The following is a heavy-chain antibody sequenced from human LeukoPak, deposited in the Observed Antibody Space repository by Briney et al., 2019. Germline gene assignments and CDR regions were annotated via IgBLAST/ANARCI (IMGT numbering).Heavy chain of an antibody. CDR1: GFTFNNYA. J-gene: IGHJ4*02. V-gene: IGHV3-23*01. Sequence: PGGSLRLSCAASGFTFNNYAMSWVRQAPGKGLEWVSGIRGSGDTTYYADSVKGRFTISRDNSKNTLYLQMNSLRVEDTAGYYCAKVRGVISPFEYWGQGTLVTVSS. CDR2: IRGSGDTT. CDR3: AKVRGVISPFEY. D-gene: IGHD2-21*01.